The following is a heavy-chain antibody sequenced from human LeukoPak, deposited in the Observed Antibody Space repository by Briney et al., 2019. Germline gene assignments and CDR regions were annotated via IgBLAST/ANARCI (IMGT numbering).Heavy chain of an antibody. CDR1: GFTFSSYG. CDR2: ISYDGSNK. V-gene: IGHV3-30*18. J-gene: IGHJ4*02. CDR3: AKELVYYDSSGYYEGDY. D-gene: IGHD3-22*01. Sequence: GRSLRLSCAASGFTFSSYGMHWVRQAPGKGLEWVAVISYDGSNKYYADSVKGRFTISRDNSKNTLYLQMNSLRAVDTAVYYCAKELVYYDSSGYYEGDYWGQGTLVTVSS.